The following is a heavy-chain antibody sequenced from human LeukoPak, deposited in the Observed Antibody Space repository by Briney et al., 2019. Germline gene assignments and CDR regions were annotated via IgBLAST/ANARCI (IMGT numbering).Heavy chain of an antibody. Sequence: SETLSLTCTVSGGSISSYYWSWIRQPAGKGLEWIGRINTSGSTNYNPSLKSRVTMSVDTSKNQFSLKLSSVTAADTAVYYCAREPHYYDSSGYYRFDYWGQGTLVTVSS. J-gene: IGHJ4*02. CDR1: GGSISSYY. V-gene: IGHV4-4*07. CDR3: AREPHYYDSSGYYRFDY. D-gene: IGHD3-22*01. CDR2: INTSGST.